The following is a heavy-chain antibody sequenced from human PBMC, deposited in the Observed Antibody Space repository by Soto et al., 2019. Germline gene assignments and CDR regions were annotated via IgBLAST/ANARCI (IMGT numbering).Heavy chain of an antibody. CDR3: AKSAYSEWYFDV. V-gene: IGHV3-30*18. Sequence: QAQLVESGGGVVQPGRSLRLSCVASGFTFSNYGIHWVRQASGKGLEWVAVISYDGSNKLYADSVKGRFTISRDNSKNTVYRQMNSLRAEDTAMYYCAKSAYSEWYFDVWGRGTLLTVSS. D-gene: IGHD2-15*01. CDR2: ISYDGSNK. CDR1: GFTFSNYG. J-gene: IGHJ2*01.